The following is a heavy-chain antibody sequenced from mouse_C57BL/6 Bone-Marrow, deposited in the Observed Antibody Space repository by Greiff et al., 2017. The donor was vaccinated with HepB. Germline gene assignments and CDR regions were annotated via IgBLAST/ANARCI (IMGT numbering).Heavy chain of an antibody. CDR2: IHPTSGST. Sequence: QVQLQQPGAELVKPGASVKLSCKASGYTFTSYWMRWVKQRPGQGLEWIGMIHPTSGSTNYNEKFKSKATLTVDKSSSTAYMHLSSLTSEDSAVYSCTRRVIYAYALYYWGQGTTLSVSS. V-gene: IGHV1-64*01. CDR3: TRRVIYAYALYY. D-gene: IGHD2-2*01. J-gene: IGHJ2*01. CDR1: GYTFTSYW.